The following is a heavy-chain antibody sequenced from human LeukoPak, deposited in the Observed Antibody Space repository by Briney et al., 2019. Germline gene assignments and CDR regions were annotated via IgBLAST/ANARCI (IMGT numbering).Heavy chain of an antibody. Sequence: PGGSLRLSCGASGFTFSSSAMHWVPQGPGKGLEWVAYIAHHGNNKYYADSVKGRFTISRDNSKGSLYLQMNSLRADDTAVYYCAKDGSWSCTDWGQGTLVRVSS. CDR3: AKDGSWSCTD. CDR1: GFTFSSSA. CDR2: IAHHGNNK. J-gene: IGHJ4*02. D-gene: IGHD2-8*02. V-gene: IGHV3-30*02.